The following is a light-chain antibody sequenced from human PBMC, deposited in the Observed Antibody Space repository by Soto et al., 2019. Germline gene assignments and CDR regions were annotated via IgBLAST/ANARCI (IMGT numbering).Light chain of an antibody. CDR2: GAS. V-gene: IGKV3-15*01. CDR3: QQYNSWPPWT. Sequence: EIVMTQSPATLSVSPGERATLSCRASQSVSSNFAWYQQKPGQAPRLLIYGASNRATGIPARFSGSGSGTEFTLTISSLQSEDFAVYYCQQYNSWPPWTFGQGTKVEIK. CDR1: QSVSSN. J-gene: IGKJ1*01.